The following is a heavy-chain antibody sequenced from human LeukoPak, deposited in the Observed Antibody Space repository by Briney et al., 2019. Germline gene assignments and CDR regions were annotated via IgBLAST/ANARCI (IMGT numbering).Heavy chain of an antibody. V-gene: IGHV4-59*08. CDR3: ARQPGSTAAFDI. CDR1: GLSMTNSY. Sequence: SETLSLTCSVSGLSMTNSYWSWIRQPPGKGLEWIAYSHNNGDTNYNPSLKSRITISVDTSKNEFSLTLSSVTAADTAVYYCARQPGSTAAFDIWGQGTTVTVSA. CDR2: SHNNGDT. J-gene: IGHJ3*02. D-gene: IGHD5-18*01.